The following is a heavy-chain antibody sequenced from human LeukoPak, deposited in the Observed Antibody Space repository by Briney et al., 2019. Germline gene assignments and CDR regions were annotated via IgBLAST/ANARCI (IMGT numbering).Heavy chain of an antibody. D-gene: IGHD1-1*01. V-gene: IGHV3-53*01. CDR3: ARDSETETGWYYYGMDV. CDR2: IYSGGST. CDR1: GFSVSRSY. J-gene: IGHJ6*02. Sequence: GGSLRLSCAASGFSVSRSYMSWVRLAPRSRVGWGSVIYSGGSTYFADSVKGRFTITRDKSKNTVFLQMNSLRAEDTAVYYCARDSETETGWYYYGMDVWGQGTTVTVSS.